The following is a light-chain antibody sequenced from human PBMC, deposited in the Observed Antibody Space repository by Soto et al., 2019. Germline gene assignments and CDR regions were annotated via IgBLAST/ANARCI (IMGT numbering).Light chain of an antibody. J-gene: IGKJ1*01. Sequence: DIQMTQSPSTLSGSVGDRVTITCRASQTISSWLAWYQQKPGKAPKLLIYDASTLESGIQSGVSGSGSGTEFTLTITSLQPDDFATYFCKQYKTYPWTFGQGTKVDIK. CDR3: KQYKTYPWT. CDR2: DAS. CDR1: QTISSW. V-gene: IGKV1-5*01.